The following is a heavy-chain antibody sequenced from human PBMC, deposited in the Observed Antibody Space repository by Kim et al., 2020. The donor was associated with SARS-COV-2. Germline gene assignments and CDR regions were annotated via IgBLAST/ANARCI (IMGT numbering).Heavy chain of an antibody. V-gene: IGHV3-30*02. J-gene: IGHJ4*02. D-gene: IGHD1-20*01. CDR3: AKVYNSSDY. Sequence: GSREYYADSVKGRFTISRDNSKNTLYLQMNSLRVEDTAMYYCAKVYNSSDYWGQGTLVTVSS. CDR2: GSRE.